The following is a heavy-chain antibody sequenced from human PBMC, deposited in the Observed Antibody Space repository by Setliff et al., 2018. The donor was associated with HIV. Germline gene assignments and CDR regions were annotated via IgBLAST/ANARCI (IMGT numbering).Heavy chain of an antibody. CDR2: IYYGGNT. CDR3: ATHYGSGSYYNY. Sequence: SETLSLTCAVSNGSISRSSYYWGWIRQPPGKGLEWIGSIYYGGNTYSNPSLRSRLSISLDTSKNQFSLELYSVTSADTAVYYCATHYGSGSYYNYWGQGMLVTVSS. J-gene: IGHJ4*02. V-gene: IGHV4-39*01. D-gene: IGHD3-10*01. CDR1: NGSISRSSYY.